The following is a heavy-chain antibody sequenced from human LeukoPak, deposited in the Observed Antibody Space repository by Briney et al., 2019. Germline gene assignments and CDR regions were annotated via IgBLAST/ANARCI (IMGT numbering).Heavy chain of an antibody. CDR3: ARLPYCGGDCYPNWFDT. J-gene: IGHJ5*02. V-gene: IGHV5-51*01. CDR1: GYSFTSYW. Sequence: GESLKISCKGSGYSFTSYWIGWVRQMPGKGLEWMGIIYPGDSATRYSPSFQGQVAISVDKSIRTAYLQWSSLKASDIAMYYCARLPYCGGDCYPNWFDTWGQGTLVTVSS. D-gene: IGHD2-21*02. CDR2: IYPGDSAT.